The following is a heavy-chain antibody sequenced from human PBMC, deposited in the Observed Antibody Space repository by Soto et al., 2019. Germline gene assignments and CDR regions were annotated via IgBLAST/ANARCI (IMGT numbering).Heavy chain of an antibody. D-gene: IGHD3-10*01. Sequence: QVQLVQSGAEVKKPGASVKVSCKASGYTFTSYDINWVRQATGQGLEWRGGMNPNRGNTGYAQKFQGRVTMTRSTSISTAYMELSSLRSEDTAVYYCARGVTMVRGVIIFYYYYGMDVWGQGTTVTVSS. V-gene: IGHV1-8*01. CDR1: GYTFTSYD. CDR3: ARGVTMVRGVIIFYYYYGMDV. CDR2: MNPNRGNT. J-gene: IGHJ6*02.